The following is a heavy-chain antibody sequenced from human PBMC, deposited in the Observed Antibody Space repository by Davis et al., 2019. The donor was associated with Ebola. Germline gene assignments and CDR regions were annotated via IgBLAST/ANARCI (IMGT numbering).Heavy chain of an antibody. Sequence: GESLKISCAASGFTFSSHWMHWVRQAPGKGLEWVAVISYDGSNKYYADSVKGRFTISRDNSKNTLYLQMNSLRAEDTAVYYCAKTYYDYVWGSYAEYFQHWGQGTLVTVSS. D-gene: IGHD3-16*01. J-gene: IGHJ1*01. CDR3: AKTYYDYVWGSYAEYFQH. V-gene: IGHV3-30*18. CDR2: ISYDGSNK. CDR1: GFTFSSHW.